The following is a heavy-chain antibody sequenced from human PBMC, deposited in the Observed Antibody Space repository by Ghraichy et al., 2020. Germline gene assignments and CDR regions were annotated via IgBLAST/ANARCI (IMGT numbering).Heavy chain of an antibody. CDR3: AREEKLTYYYDSSGYSWFDP. CDR2: INPSGGST. Sequence: VSCKASGYTFTSYYMHWVRQAPGQGLEWMGIINPSGGSTSYAQKFQGRVTMTRDTSTSTVYMELSSLRSEDTAVYYCAREEKLTYYYDSSGYSWFDPWGQGTLVTVSS. V-gene: IGHV1-46*01. D-gene: IGHD3-22*01. CDR1: GYTFTSYY. J-gene: IGHJ5*02.